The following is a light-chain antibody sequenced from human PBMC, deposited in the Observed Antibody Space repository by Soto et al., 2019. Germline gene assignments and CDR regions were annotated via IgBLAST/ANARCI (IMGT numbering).Light chain of an antibody. V-gene: IGKV3-11*01. CDR2: DAS. CDR1: QSVSSY. CDR3: QQYEKWPPSIT. Sequence: EIVLTQSPATLSLSPGERATLSCRASQSVSSYLAWYQQKPGQAPRLLIYDASNRATGIPARFSGSGSGTDFTLTINSLEPEDFAVYYCQQYEKWPPSITFGQGTRLEIK. J-gene: IGKJ5*01.